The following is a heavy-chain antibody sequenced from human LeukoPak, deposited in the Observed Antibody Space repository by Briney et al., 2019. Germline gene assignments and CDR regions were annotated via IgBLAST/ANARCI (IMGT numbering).Heavy chain of an antibody. CDR3: AKENLEMDTIDY. Sequence: ASVKVSCKTSGYTFTTYAISWVRQAPGQGLEWMGWINTNTGNPTYAQDFFTGRYVFSLDTSVNTAYLQISSLKAEDTAVYYCAKENLEMDTIDYWGQGILVTVSS. V-gene: IGHV7-4-1*02. J-gene: IGHJ4*02. CDR1: GYTFTTYA. CDR2: INTNTGNP. D-gene: IGHD5-24*01.